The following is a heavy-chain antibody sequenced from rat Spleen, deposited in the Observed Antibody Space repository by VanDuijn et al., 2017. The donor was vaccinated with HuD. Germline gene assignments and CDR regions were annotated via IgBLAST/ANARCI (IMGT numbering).Heavy chain of an antibody. D-gene: IGHD1-2*01. CDR2: IIYDGSRT. V-gene: IGHV5S10*01. Sequence: EVQLVESGGGLVQPGRSLKLSCAASGFTFSDYNMAWVRQAPKKGLEWVATIIYDGSRTYYRDSVKGRFTISRDNAKSTLYLQMDSLRSEDTATYYCATLDCIAAPFDYWGQGVMVTVSS. J-gene: IGHJ2*01. CDR3: ATLDCIAAPFDY. CDR1: GFTFSDYN.